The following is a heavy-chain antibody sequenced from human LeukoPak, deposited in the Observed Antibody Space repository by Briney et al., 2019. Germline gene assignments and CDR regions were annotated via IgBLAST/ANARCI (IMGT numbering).Heavy chain of an antibody. D-gene: IGHD3-16*01. Sequence: GGSLRLPCAASGFTFSSYSMNWVRRAPGKGLEWVSYIGSDSTTIDYADSVKGRFTISRDNARNSLYLQMNSLRAEDTAVYYCARDHDWAFDYWGQGTLVTVSS. V-gene: IGHV3-48*01. CDR3: ARDHDWAFDY. CDR2: IGSDSTTI. CDR1: GFTFSSYS. J-gene: IGHJ4*02.